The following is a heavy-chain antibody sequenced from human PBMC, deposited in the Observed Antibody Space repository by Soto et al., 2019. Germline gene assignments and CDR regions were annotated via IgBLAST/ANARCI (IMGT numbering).Heavy chain of an antibody. D-gene: IGHD4-17*01. Sequence: QVQLVQSGAEVKKPGSSVKVSCKASGGTFSSYAISWVRQAPGQGLEWMGGIIPIFGTANYAQKFQGRVTITAEESTSTAYMALSCLRSEDTAVYYCARGRDPTTVTTYFDYWGQGTLVTVSS. CDR3: ARGRDPTTVTTYFDY. J-gene: IGHJ4*02. V-gene: IGHV1-69*01. CDR1: GGTFSSYA. CDR2: IIPIFGTA.